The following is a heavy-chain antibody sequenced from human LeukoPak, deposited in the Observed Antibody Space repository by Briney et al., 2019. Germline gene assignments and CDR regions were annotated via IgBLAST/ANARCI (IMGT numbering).Heavy chain of an antibody. Sequence: SGPTLVNPTQTLTLTCTFSGFSLSTSGVGVGWIRQPPGKALEWLALIYWDDDKRYSPSLKSRLTITKDTSKNQVVLTMTNMDPVDTATCHCAHSFGESGGSWYRRCDAFDIWGQGTMVTVSS. CDR1: GFSLSTSGVG. D-gene: IGHD2-15*01. V-gene: IGHV2-5*02. CDR3: AHSFGESGGSWYRRCDAFDI. CDR2: IYWDDDK. J-gene: IGHJ3*02.